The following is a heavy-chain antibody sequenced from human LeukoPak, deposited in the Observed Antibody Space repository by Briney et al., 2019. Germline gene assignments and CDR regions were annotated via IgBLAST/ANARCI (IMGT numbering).Heavy chain of an antibody. D-gene: IGHD3/OR15-3a*01. CDR1: GFTFNDYA. CDR2: ISWNSDSI. CDR3: ARGAWTAYYFDY. Sequence: GGSLRLSCAASGFTFNDYAMHWVRQAPGKGLEWVSGISWNSDSIGYADSVKGRFTISRDNAKNTLYLQMNSLRAEDTAVYYCARGAWTAYYFDYWGQGTLVTVSS. V-gene: IGHV3-9*01. J-gene: IGHJ4*02.